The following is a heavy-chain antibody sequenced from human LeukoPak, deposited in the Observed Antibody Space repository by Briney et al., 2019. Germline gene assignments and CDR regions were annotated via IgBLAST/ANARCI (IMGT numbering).Heavy chain of an antibody. CDR2: ISWNSGSI. V-gene: IGHV3-9*01. D-gene: IGHD3-10*01. J-gene: IGHJ4*02. CDR1: GFTFDDYA. CDR3: AKDGAMVRGGYFDY. Sequence: GRSLRLSCAASGFTFDDYAMHWVRQAPGKGLGWVSGISWNSGSIGYADSVKGRFTISRDNAKNSLYLQMNSLRAEDTALYYCAKDGAMVRGGYFDYWGQGTLVTVSS.